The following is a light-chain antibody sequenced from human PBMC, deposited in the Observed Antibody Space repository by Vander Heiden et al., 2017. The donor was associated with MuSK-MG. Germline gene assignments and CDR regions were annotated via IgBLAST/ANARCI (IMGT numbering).Light chain of an antibody. J-gene: IGKJ1*01. CDR1: QSITNY. Sequence: DTQMTPSPSSLSASVGDRVTITCRASQSITNYLNWYQQKPGRAPELLIYAASNLQTGVPSRFSGSGSGTDFTLSISNLQPEDFATYYCQQSYSTPRSFGQGTKVEIK. CDR2: AAS. V-gene: IGKV1-39*01. CDR3: QQSYSTPRS.